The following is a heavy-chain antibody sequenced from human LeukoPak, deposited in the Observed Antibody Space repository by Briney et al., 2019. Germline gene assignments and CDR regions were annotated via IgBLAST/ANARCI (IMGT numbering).Heavy chain of an antibody. CDR3: AKESTHYGGGYFDY. D-gene: IGHD4-17*01. CDR1: GFTFSSYG. Sequence: GGSLRLSCAASGFTFSSYGMHWVRQAPGKGLEWVAFIRYDGSNKYYADSVKGRFTISRDNSKNTLYLQMNRLRAEDTAVYYCAKESTHYGGGYFDYWGQGTLVTVSS. CDR2: IRYDGSNK. J-gene: IGHJ4*02. V-gene: IGHV3-30*02.